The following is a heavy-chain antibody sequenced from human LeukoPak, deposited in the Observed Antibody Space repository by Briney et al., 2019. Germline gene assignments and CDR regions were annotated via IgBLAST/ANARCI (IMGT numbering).Heavy chain of an antibody. Sequence: PGGSLRLSCAASGFTFSSYSMNWVRQAPGKGLEWVSSISSSSSYIYYADSVKGRFTISRDNAKNSLYLQMNSLRAEDTAVYYCAREGSSAYYYGMDVWGQGTTVTVSS. CDR2: ISSSSSYI. CDR3: AREGSSAYYYGMDV. V-gene: IGHV3-21*01. CDR1: GFTFSSYS. J-gene: IGHJ6*02.